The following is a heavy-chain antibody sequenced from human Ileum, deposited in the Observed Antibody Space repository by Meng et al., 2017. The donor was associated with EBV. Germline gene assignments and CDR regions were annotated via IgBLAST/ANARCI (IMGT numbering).Heavy chain of an antibody. J-gene: IGHJ4*02. CDR1: GFTFSSYA. V-gene: IGHV3-30-3*01. CDR2: ISYDGSNK. Sequence: QVQLVEFGGGVVQPGRSLRLSWAAFGFTFSSYAMHWVRQAPGKGLEWVAVISYDGSNKYYADSVKGRFTISRDNSKNTLYLQMNSLRAEDTAVYYCARDQSDYFDYWGQGTLVTVSS. CDR3: ARDQSDYFDY.